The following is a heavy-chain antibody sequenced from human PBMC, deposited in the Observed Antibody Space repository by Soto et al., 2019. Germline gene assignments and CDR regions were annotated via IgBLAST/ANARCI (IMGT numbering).Heavy chain of an antibody. CDR3: ARERGSGGGYYYGMDV. J-gene: IGHJ6*02. CDR2: ISYDGSNK. V-gene: IGHV3-30-3*01. Sequence: QVQLVESGGGVVQPGRSLRLSCAASRFTFSSYAMHWVRQAPGKGLEWVAVISYDGSNKYYADSVKGRFTISRDNSKNTLYLQMNSLRAEDTAVYYCARERGSGGGYYYGMDVWGQGTTVTVSS. CDR1: RFTFSSYA. D-gene: IGHD3-16*01.